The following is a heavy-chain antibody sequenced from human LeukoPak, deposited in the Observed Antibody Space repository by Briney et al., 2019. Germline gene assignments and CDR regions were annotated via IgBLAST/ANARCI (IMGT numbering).Heavy chain of an antibody. J-gene: IGHJ5*02. D-gene: IGHD2-2*01. V-gene: IGHV4-38-2*01. Sequence: PSETLSLTCAVSGYSISSGYYWGWIRQPPGKGLEWIGSDYHSGSTYYSPSLKSRVTISVDTSKNQFSLKLSSVTAADTAVYYCARKGYQLLSTNWFDPWGQGTLVTVSS. CDR3: ARKGYQLLSTNWFDP. CDR1: GYSISSGYY. CDR2: DYHSGST.